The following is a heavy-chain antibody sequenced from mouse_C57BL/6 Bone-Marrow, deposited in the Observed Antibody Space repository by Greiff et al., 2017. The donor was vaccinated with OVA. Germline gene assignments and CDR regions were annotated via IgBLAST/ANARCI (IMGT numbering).Heavy chain of an antibody. CDR2: IRSKSNNYAT. CDR3: VRHDVYWYFDV. D-gene: IGHD2-3*01. Sequence: EVKLVESGGGLVQPKGSLKLSCAASGFGFNTYAMNWVRQAPGKGLEWVARIRSKSNNYATYYADSVKDRFTISRDDSESMLYLQMNNLKTEDTAMYYCVRHDVYWYFDVWGTGTTVTVSS. J-gene: IGHJ1*03. CDR1: GFGFNTYA. V-gene: IGHV10-1*01.